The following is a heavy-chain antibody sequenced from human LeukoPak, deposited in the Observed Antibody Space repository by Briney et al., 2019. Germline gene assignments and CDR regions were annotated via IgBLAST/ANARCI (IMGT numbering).Heavy chain of an antibody. CDR1: GFTVSSNY. J-gene: IGHJ4*02. D-gene: IGHD6-19*01. CDR3: ATQPYSSGWYYFDY. Sequence: PGGSLRLSCAASGFTVSSNYMSWVRQAPGKGLEWVSVIYSGGSTYYADSVKGRFTISRDNSKNTLYLQMNSLRAEDTAVYYCATQPYSSGWYYFDYWGQGTLVTVSS. CDR2: IYSGGST. V-gene: IGHV3-53*01.